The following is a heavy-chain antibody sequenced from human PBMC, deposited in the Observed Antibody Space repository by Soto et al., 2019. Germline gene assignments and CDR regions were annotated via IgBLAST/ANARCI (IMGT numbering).Heavy chain of an antibody. J-gene: IGHJ4*01. CDR2: ISHDGSRK. CDR3: ARGGGDYGDFFDY. D-gene: IGHD4-17*01. V-gene: IGHV3-33*05. CDR1: GFTFMSYG. Sequence: QVQLVESGGGVVQPGTSLRLSCAASGFTFMSYGMHWARQAPGKGLEWVAIISHDGSRKYYAESVKGRFTISRDNSKKTLYVQMNSLRAEDTAVYYCARGGGDYGDFFDYWGHGTLVTVSS.